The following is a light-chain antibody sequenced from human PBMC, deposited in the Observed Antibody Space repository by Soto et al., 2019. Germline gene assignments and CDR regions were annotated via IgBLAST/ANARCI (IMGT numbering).Light chain of an antibody. V-gene: IGKV3-15*01. Sequence: DIVMTQSPATLSVSLGERATLSCRASQSVSSNLAWYQQKPGQAPRLLMYDASSRATGFPVRFSGSGSGTEFSLTISSLQSEDFAVYYCQQYNNWPRTFGQGTKVEIK. J-gene: IGKJ1*01. CDR1: QSVSSN. CDR3: QQYNNWPRT. CDR2: DAS.